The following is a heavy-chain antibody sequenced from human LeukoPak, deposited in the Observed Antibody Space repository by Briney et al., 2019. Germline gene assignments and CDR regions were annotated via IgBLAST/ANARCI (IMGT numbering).Heavy chain of an antibody. Sequence: SETLSLTCAVSGYSISSGYYWGWIRQPPGKGLEWIGSIYHSGSTFYNPSLKSRVTISVDTSKNQFSLKLSSVTAADTAVYYCARGGSSSWYSGSSYYFDYWGQGTLVTVSS. CDR3: ARGGSSSWYSGSSYYFDY. CDR1: GYSISSGYY. J-gene: IGHJ4*02. V-gene: IGHV4-38-2*01. CDR2: IYHSGST. D-gene: IGHD6-13*01.